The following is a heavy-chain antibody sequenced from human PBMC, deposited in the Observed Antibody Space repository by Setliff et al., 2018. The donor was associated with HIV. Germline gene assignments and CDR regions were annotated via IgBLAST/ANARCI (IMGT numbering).Heavy chain of an antibody. CDR2: INHKGST. V-gene: IGHV4-34*01. CDR1: RGSFSGYY. J-gene: IGHJ5*01. Sequence: PSETLSLTCAVFRGSFSGYYWTWIRQAPGKGLEWIGDINHKGSTNYKLSLKSRVTISMDTSKNQFSLKLTSVTAADTAVYFCARRQWLAANFDSWGQGTLVTVSS. D-gene: IGHD6-19*01. CDR3: ARRQWLAANFDS.